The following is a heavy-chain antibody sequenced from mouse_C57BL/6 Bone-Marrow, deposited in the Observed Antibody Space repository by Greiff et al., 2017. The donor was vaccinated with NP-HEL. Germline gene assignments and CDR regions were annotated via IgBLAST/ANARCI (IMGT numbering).Heavy chain of an antibody. CDR2: ISNGGGST. CDR1: GFTFSDYY. V-gene: IGHV5-12*01. D-gene: IGHD2-4*01. CDR3: ARHADDYGGFAY. J-gene: IGHJ3*01. Sequence: VQLKESGGGLVQPGGSLKLSCAASGFTFSDYYMYWVRQTPEKRLEWVAYISNGGGSTYYPDTVKGRFTISRDNAKNTLYLQMSRLKSEDTAMYYCARHADDYGGFAYWGQGTLVTVSA.